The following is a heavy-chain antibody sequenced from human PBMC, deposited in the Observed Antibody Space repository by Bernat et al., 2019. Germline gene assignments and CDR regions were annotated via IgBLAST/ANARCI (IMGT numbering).Heavy chain of an antibody. D-gene: IGHD1-26*01. V-gene: IGHV3-33*01. Sequence: QVQLVESGGGVVQPGRSLRLSCAASGFTFSSYGMHWVRQAPGKGLEWVAVIWYDGSNKYYADSVKGRFTISRDNSKNTLYLQMNSLRAEDTAVYYCARVESSGSYYPLGSFDYWGQGTLVTVSS. CDR3: ARVESSGSYYPLGSFDY. CDR2: IWYDGSNK. J-gene: IGHJ4*02. CDR1: GFTFSSYG.